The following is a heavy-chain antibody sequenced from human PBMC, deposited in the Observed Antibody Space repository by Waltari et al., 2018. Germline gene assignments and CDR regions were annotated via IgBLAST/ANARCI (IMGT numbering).Heavy chain of an antibody. CDR3: ARTYYYDSRDFDH. J-gene: IGHJ4*02. Sequence: QVQMVQAGPEVKKPGASVKVSCKYSGYTFSNYGISWVRLAPGQGLEWMGWISGYNGNTMNAPKVHGSVTVTTDTSPGTTYMELRSLRSDDTAVYYCARTYYYDSRDFDHWGQATLLTVSS. V-gene: IGHV1-18*04. CDR1: GYTFSNYG. CDR2: ISGYNGNT. D-gene: IGHD3-22*01.